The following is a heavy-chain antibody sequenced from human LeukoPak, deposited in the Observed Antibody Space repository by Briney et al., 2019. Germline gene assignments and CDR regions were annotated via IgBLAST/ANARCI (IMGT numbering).Heavy chain of an antibody. CDR1: GYSISSGYY. D-gene: IGHD2-2*02. V-gene: IGHV4-38-2*02. J-gene: IGHJ5*02. CDR3: ARIVVPAAILNWFDP. CDR2: IYHSGST. Sequence: PSETLSLTCTVSGYSISSGYYWGWIRQPPGKGLEWIGSIYHSGSTYYNPSLKSRVTIQVVTSKNQFSLKLSSVTAADTAVYYCARIVVPAAILNWFDPWGQGTLVTVSS.